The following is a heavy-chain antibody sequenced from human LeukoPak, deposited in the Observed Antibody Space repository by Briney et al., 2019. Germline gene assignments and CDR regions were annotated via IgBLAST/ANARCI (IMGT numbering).Heavy chain of an antibody. Sequence: ASVKVSCKASGYTFTSYGISWVRQAPGQGLEWMGWISAYNGNTNYAQKLQGRVTVTTDTSTSTAYMELRSLRSDDTAVYYCATGNPYCTNGVCSPAGWFDPWGQGTLVTVSS. J-gene: IGHJ5*02. CDR2: ISAYNGNT. CDR1: GYTFTSYG. V-gene: IGHV1-18*01. D-gene: IGHD2-8*01. CDR3: ATGNPYCTNGVCSPAGWFDP.